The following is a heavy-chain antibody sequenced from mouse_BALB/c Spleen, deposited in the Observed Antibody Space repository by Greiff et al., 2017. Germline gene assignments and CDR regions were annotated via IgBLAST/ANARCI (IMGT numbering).Heavy chain of an antibody. J-gene: IGHJ4*01. V-gene: IGHV2-6-7*01. CDR3: ARDLNYGNYNLAMDY. D-gene: IGHD2-1*01. CDR2: IWGDGST. Sequence: QVQLKESGPGLVAPSQSLSITCTVSGFSLTGYGVNWVRQPPGKGLEWLGMIWGDGSTDYNSALKSRLSISKDNSKSQVFLKMNSLQTDDTARYYCARDLNYGNYNLAMDYWGQGTSVTVSS. CDR1: GFSLTGYG.